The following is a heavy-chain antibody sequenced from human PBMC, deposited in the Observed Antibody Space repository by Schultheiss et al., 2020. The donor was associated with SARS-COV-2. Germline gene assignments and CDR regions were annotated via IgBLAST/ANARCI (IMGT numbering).Heavy chain of an antibody. D-gene: IGHD2-15*01. V-gene: IGHV3-23*01. CDR1: GFTFSSYA. CDR3: ASQVVVVVAAAYYYYYGMDV. J-gene: IGHJ6*02. CDR2: ISGSGGST. Sequence: GGSLRLSCAASGFTFSSYAMSWVRQAPGKGLEWVSAISGSGGSTYYADSVKGRFTVSRDNGKNSLYLQMRSLRDEDTAVYYCASQVVVVVAAAYYYYYGMDVWGQGTTVTVSS.